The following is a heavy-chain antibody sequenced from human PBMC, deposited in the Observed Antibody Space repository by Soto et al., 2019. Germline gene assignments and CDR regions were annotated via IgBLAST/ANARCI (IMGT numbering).Heavy chain of an antibody. V-gene: IGHV3-30*18. CDR1: GFTLSSCV. CDR2: ISYDGSNK. Sequence: PEGSLRLSCAASGFTLSSCVMHWVRQAPGKGLEWVAVISYDGSNKYYADSVKGRFTISRDNSKNTLYLQMNSLRAEDTAVYYCAKDHYYYDSSGIGALDYWGQGTL. D-gene: IGHD3-22*01. CDR3: AKDHYYYDSSGIGALDY. J-gene: IGHJ4*02.